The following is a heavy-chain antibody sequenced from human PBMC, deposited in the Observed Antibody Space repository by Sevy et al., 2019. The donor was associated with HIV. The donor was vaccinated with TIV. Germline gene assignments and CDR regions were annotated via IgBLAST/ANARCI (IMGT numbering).Heavy chain of an antibody. Sequence: GGSLRLSCAASGFTFSNDWMSWVRQAPGKGLEWVGRIKSKTDGGTTDYAAPVKGRFTISRDDSKNTLYLQMNSLKTEDTAVYYCTTDSGFGAYYYGMDVWGQGTTVTVSS. D-gene: IGHD3-10*01. CDR2: IKSKTDGGTT. CDR1: GFTFSNDW. CDR3: TTDSGFGAYYYGMDV. J-gene: IGHJ6*02. V-gene: IGHV3-15*01.